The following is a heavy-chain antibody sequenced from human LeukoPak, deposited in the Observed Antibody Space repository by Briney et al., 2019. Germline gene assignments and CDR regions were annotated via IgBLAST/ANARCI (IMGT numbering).Heavy chain of an antibody. CDR1: GGSISSGSYY. V-gene: IGHV4-61*02. CDR3: ARVHDGYNYAFDY. J-gene: IGHJ4*02. Sequence: PSETQSLTCTVSGGSISSGSYYWSWIRQPAGKGLEWIGRIYPSGSTNYNPSLKSRVTMSVDTSKNQFSLKLSSVTAADTAVYYCARVHDGYNYAFDYWGQGTLVTVSS. D-gene: IGHD5-24*01. CDR2: IYPSGST.